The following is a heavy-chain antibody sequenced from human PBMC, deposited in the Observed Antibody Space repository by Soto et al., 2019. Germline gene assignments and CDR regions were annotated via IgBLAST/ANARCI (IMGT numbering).Heavy chain of an antibody. V-gene: IGHV1-69*13. CDR3: ARVGQVVRGVTHYYYYGMDV. CDR1: RGTFSSYA. J-gene: IGHJ6*02. CDR2: IIPIFGTA. D-gene: IGHD3-10*01. Sequence: VKGSCKASRGTFSSYAISWVRQAPGQGREWMGGIIPIFGTANYAQKFQGRVTITADESTSTAYMELSSLRSEDTAVYYCARVGQVVRGVTHYYYYGMDVWGQGTTVTVSS.